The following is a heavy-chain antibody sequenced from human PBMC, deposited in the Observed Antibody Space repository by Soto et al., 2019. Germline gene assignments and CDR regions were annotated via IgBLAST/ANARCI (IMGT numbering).Heavy chain of an antibody. CDR3: ARSGPPALYYYYGMDV. Sequence: SVKVSCKASGGTFSSYAISWVRQAPGQGLEWMGGIIPIFGTANYAQKFQGRVTITADKSTSTAYMELSSLRSEDTAVYYCARSGPPALYYYYGMDVWGQGTTVTSP. CDR1: GGTFSSYA. V-gene: IGHV1-69*06. CDR2: IIPIFGTA. D-gene: IGHD6-25*01. J-gene: IGHJ6*02.